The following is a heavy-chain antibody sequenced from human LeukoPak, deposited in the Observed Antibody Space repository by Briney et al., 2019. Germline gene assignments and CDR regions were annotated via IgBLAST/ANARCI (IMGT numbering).Heavy chain of an antibody. CDR1: VGSISTGNYY. J-gene: IGHJ4*02. CDR3: ARDWGIAAATPYYFDH. D-gene: IGHD6-13*01. CDR2: IYMSGST. V-gene: IGHV4-61*09. Sequence: PSETLSLTCTVSVGSISTGNYYYSWIRQSAGKGMEWIGNIYMSGSTRYNPSLMGRVAISVDTLKNQSSLKIASATAADTAVYYCARDWGIAAATPYYFDHWGQGILVTVSS.